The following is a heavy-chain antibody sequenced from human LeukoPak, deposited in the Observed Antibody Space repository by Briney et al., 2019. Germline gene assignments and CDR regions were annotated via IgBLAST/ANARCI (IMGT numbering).Heavy chain of an antibody. D-gene: IGHD1-26*01. CDR2: INPNSGGT. CDR1: GYTFSDVY. V-gene: IGHV1-2*02. Sequence: ASVEVSCKASGYTFSDVYMHWVRQAPGQGLEWMGWINPNSGGTRDAQKFQGRVTMTRDTSISTAYMELSRLRSDDTAVYYCARSLSDYPFDYWGQGTLVTVSS. CDR3: ARSLSDYPFDY. J-gene: IGHJ4*02.